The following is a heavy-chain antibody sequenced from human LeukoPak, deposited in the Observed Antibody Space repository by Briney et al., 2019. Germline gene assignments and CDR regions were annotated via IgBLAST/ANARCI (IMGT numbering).Heavy chain of an antibody. Sequence: GGSLRLSCAASGFTFSSYWMSWVRLAPGKGLEWVANIKQDGSEKYYVDSVRGRFSISRDNSKNSLYLQMNSLRADDTAVYYCARVITVYNVSEEVAEYFQYWGQGTLVTVSS. D-gene: IGHD5/OR15-5a*01. J-gene: IGHJ1*01. V-gene: IGHV3-7*01. CDR3: ARVITVYNVSEEVAEYFQY. CDR1: GFTFSSYW. CDR2: IKQDGSEK.